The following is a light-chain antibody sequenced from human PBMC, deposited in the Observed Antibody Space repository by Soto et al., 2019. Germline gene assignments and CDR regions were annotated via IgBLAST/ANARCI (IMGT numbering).Light chain of an antibody. CDR2: DAS. CDR3: CSYAANYALL. J-gene: IGLJ2*01. CDR1: SSNVGGHNY. V-gene: IGLV2-11*01. Sequence: QSVLTQPRSVSASPGQSVTISCTGTSSNVGGHNYVSWYQQNPGKAPKLMIYDASKRPPGVPDRFSGSKSGNAASLTISGLQAEDEADYYCCSYAANYALLFGGGTKLTVL.